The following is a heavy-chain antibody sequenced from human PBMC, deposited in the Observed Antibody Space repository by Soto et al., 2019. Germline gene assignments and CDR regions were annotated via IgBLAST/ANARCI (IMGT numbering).Heavy chain of an antibody. CDR2: ISYAKGA. Sequence: NPSETLSLTCTVSGDSISNHYWAWVRQSPGKGLEWTGYISYAKGAHYGPSFKSRVTISVDTSRNQFSLNLSFLATADTAVYFCVREHWWQSGRTWRHNGLDVWGQGATVTVSS. D-gene: IGHD2-8*02. CDR1: GDSISNHY. J-gene: IGHJ6*02. V-gene: IGHV4-59*11. CDR3: VREHWWQSGRTWRHNGLDV.